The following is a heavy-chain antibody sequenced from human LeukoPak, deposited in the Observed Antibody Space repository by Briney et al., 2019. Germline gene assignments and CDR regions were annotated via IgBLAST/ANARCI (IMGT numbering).Heavy chain of an antibody. CDR3: ARDDWNYGKYTFDI. CDR2: IWNDGSIK. CDR1: GFTFSTFG. J-gene: IGHJ3*02. Sequence: GGSLRLSCAASGFTFSTFGMHWVRQAPGKGLEWVAVIWNDGSIKYYTDSVKGRFTISRDNSKNTLYLQMYSLRAEDTAVYYCARDDWNYGKYTFDIWGLGTMVTVAS. D-gene: IGHD1-7*01. V-gene: IGHV3-33*01.